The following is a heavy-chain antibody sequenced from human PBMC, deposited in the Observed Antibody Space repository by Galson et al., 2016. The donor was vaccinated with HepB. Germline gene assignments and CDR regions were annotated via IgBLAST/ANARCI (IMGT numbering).Heavy chain of an antibody. D-gene: IGHD1-26*01. Sequence: SLRLSCAASGFTFSSYWMYWVRQAPGKGLVWVSRIDSDGITTAYADSVKGQFTISRDNAKNTLYLQMNSLSAEDTAVYYCATGGGRRSKYYGMDVWGHGTMVTVSS. CDR1: GFTFSSYW. CDR3: ATGGGRRSKYYGMDV. V-gene: IGHV3-74*01. J-gene: IGHJ6*02. CDR2: IDSDGITT.